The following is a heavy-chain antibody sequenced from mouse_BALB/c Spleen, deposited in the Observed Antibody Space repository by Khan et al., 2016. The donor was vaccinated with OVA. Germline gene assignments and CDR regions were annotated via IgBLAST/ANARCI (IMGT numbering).Heavy chain of an antibody. CDR3: ARELRLGGFAF. CDR2: LWGDGST. J-gene: IGHJ3*01. CDR1: GFSLTGYG. Sequence: QVQLKQSGPGLVAPSQSLSITCTVSGFSLTGYGVNWVRQPPGKGLEWLGMLWGDGSTDYNSVLKSRLCITKNNSKSQVFLIMNRLQTDDTARYYCARELRLGGFAFWGQGTLVTVYA. V-gene: IGHV2-6-7*01. D-gene: IGHD1-2*01.